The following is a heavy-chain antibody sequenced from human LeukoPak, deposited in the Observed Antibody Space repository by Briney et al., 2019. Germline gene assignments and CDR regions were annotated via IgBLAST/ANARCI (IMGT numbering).Heavy chain of an antibody. D-gene: IGHD3-9*01. V-gene: IGHV3-21*01. J-gene: IGHJ4*02. CDR3: ARNYDILTGTYYFDY. CDR1: GFTFSSYS. Sequence: GGSLRLSCAASGFTFSSYSMNWVRQAPGKGLEWVSSISSSSSYIYYADSVKGRFTISRDNAKNSLYLQMNSLRAEDTAVYYCARNYDILTGTYYFDYWGQGTLVTVSS. CDR2: ISSSSSYI.